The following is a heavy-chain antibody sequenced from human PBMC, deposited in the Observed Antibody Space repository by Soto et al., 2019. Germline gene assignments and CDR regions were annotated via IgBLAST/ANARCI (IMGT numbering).Heavy chain of an antibody. CDR1: GGSISSYY. D-gene: IGHD2-15*01. Sequence: PSATQSLTYTVSGGSISSYYWSWIRQPTGKGLEWIGYIYYSGSTNYNPSLKSRVTISVDTSKNQFSLKLSSVTAADTAVYYCARDHHYCSGGSCYRPNYYYYGMDVWGQGTTVTVSS. V-gene: IGHV4-59*01. CDR2: IYYSGST. J-gene: IGHJ6*02. CDR3: ARDHHYCSGGSCYRPNYYYYGMDV.